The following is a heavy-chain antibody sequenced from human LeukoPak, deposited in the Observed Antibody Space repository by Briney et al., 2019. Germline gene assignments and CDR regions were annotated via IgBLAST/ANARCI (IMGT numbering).Heavy chain of an antibody. V-gene: IGHV1-69*13. Sequence: ASVKVSCKASGGTFSSYAISWVRQAPGQGLGWMGGIIPIFGTANYAQKFQGRVTITADESTSTAYMELSSLRSEDTAVYYCARDRGLRFLYYMDVWGKGTTVTVSS. CDR1: GGTFSSYA. CDR2: IIPIFGTA. CDR3: ARDRGLRFLYYMDV. D-gene: IGHD3-3*01. J-gene: IGHJ6*03.